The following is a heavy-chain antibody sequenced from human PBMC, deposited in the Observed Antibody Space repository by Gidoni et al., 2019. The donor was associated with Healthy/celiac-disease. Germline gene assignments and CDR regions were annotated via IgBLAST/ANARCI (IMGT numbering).Heavy chain of an antibody. D-gene: IGHD1-26*01. CDR2: VIPIIGTA. CDR3: ARAALKWEPSPLKN. J-gene: IGHJ4*02. V-gene: IGHV1-69*12. CDR1: GVTFTSYA. Sequence: QVQLVQSGAEVKKPGSSVNVSFKASGVTFTSYAISWGRQAHGQGLEWMGGVIPIIGTANDAQKGQGRVTITAEESTSTADMELSRLRSEETAVYYCARAALKWEPSPLKNWGQGTLVTVSS.